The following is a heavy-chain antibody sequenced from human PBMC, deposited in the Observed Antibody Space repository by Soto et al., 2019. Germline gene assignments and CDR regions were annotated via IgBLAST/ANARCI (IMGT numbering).Heavy chain of an antibody. J-gene: IGHJ6*02. Sequence: PSETRPLTCTVSGGSISSSSYFWGWIRQHPGKGLEWFGSIYYSGSAYYNPSLKTRVTRSVGTSKNQFSLKLSSVTAADTAVYYCARASSMDFWSGYLAYYYYYGMDVWGQGTTVTVS. CDR2: IYYSGSA. D-gene: IGHD3-3*01. CDR1: GGSISSSSYF. CDR3: ARASSMDFWSGYLAYYYYYGMDV. V-gene: IGHV4-39*01.